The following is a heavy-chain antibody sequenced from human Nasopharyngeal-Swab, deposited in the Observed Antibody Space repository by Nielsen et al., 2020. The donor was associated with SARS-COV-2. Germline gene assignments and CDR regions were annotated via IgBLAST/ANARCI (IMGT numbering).Heavy chain of an antibody. J-gene: IGHJ4*02. V-gene: IGHV3-30*18. CDR2: ISYDGSNK. D-gene: IGHD6-13*01. CDR1: GFTFSSYG. CDR3: AKMAGYSSSWYGSSLIDY. Sequence: SLRLSCAASGFTFSSYGMHWVRQAPAKGLECAAVISYDGSNKYYADSVKGRFTISRDNSKNTLYLQMNSLRAEDTAVYYCAKMAGYSSSWYGSSLIDYWGQGTLVTVSS.